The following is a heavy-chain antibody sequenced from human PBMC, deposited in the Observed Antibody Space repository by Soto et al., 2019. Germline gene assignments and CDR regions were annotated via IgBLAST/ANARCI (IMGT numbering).Heavy chain of an antibody. Sequence: EVQLVESGGGLVQPGGSLKLSCAVSGFTFSGSAMHWVRQASGKGLEWVGRIRSKSNSYATAYAASVKGRFTISRDDSKNTAYLQMNSLKTADTAVDYGTRGYGDYVRDYWGQGTLVTVSS. J-gene: IGHJ4*02. CDR2: IRSKSNSYAT. CDR3: TRGYGDYVRDY. D-gene: IGHD4-17*01. CDR1: GFTFSGSA. V-gene: IGHV3-73*01.